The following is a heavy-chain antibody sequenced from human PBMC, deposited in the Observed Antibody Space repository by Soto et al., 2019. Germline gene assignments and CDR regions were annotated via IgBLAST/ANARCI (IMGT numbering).Heavy chain of an antibody. Sequence: PSETLSLTCTVSGGSTDSLYWSWVRQPLGKGLEWIGYVSYSGSTTYNPSLKSRVIVSIDTSKNQFSLKLTSVTAADTAVYYCARQGYYDLLSGYYLFDYWGQGILVTVSS. CDR3: ARQGYYDLLSGYYLFDY. J-gene: IGHJ4*02. CDR1: GGSTDSLY. D-gene: IGHD3-3*01. CDR2: VSYSGST. V-gene: IGHV4-59*08.